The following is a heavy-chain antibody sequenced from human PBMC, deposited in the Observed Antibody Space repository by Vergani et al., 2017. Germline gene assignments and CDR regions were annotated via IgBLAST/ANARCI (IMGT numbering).Heavy chain of an antibody. J-gene: IGHJ3*02. D-gene: IGHD3-3*01. CDR2: IYYSGST. CDR1: GGSISSYY. CDR3: ASVARITIFGVARGAFDI. V-gene: IGHV4-59*01. Sequence: QVQLQESGPGLVKPSETLSLTCTVSGGSISSYYWSWIRQPPGKGLEWIGYIYYSGSTNYNPSLKSRVTISVDTSKTQFSLKLSSVTAADTAVYYCASVARITIFGVARGAFDIWGQGTMVTVSS.